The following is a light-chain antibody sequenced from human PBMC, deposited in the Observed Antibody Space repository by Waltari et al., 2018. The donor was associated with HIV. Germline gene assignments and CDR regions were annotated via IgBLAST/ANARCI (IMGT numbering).Light chain of an antibody. Sequence: QSALTQPHSVSGSPGQSVTISCTGTTSDVGAYNFVSWYQQHPGKAPKVLIYDVSKRPSGVPDRFSGSKSGNTASLTISGLQAEDEADYYCGSYAGSYTWVFGGGTKLTVL. CDR2: DVS. CDR3: GSYAGSYTWV. J-gene: IGLJ3*02. CDR1: TSDVGAYNF. V-gene: IGLV2-11*01.